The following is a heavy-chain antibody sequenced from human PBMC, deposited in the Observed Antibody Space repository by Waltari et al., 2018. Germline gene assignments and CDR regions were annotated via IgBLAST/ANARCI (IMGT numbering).Heavy chain of an antibody. CDR3: AIAGAGNFDL. V-gene: IGHV5-10-1*03. CDR2: IDPSDSST. D-gene: IGHD6-19*01. J-gene: IGHJ2*01. CDR1: GYTFSDYK. Sequence: EVQLVQSGVEVKKPGESLRISCQGSGYTFSDYKITWVRQMPGKGREWMGSIDPSDSSTNYSPSFQGHVTISLDKSISTAYLQWNSLEASDTAIFYCAIAGAGNFDLWGRGTLVTVSS.